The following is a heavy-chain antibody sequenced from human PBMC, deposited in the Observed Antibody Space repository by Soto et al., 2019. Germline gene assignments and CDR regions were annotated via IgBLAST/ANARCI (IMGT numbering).Heavy chain of an antibody. CDR1: GGTFSSYT. CDR3: AREPYCSGGSCYYYYGMDV. Sequence: QVQLVQSGAEVKKPGSSVKVSCKASGGTFSSYTISWVRQAPGQGLEWMGRIIPILGIANYAQKFQGRVTITADKSTSTAYMELSSLRSEDTAVYYCAREPYCSGGSCYYYYGMDVWGQGTKVTVSS. CDR2: IIPILGIA. J-gene: IGHJ6*02. D-gene: IGHD2-15*01. V-gene: IGHV1-69*08.